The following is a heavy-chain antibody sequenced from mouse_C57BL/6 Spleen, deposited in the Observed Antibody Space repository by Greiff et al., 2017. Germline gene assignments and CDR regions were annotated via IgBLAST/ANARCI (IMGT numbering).Heavy chain of an antibody. Sequence: QVQLQQSGAELARPGASVKLSCKASGYTFTSYGISWVKQRTGQGLEWIGEIYPRSGNTYYNEKFKGKATLTADKSYSTAYMELRSLTSEDSAVYFCAHYYGSSLPYWGQGTLVTVSA. CDR3: AHYYGSSLPY. CDR2: IYPRSGNT. CDR1: GYTFTSYG. D-gene: IGHD1-1*01. J-gene: IGHJ3*01. V-gene: IGHV1-81*01.